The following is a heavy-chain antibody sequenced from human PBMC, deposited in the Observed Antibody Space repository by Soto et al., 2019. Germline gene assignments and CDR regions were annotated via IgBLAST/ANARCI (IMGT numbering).Heavy chain of an antibody. V-gene: IGHV1-3*05. D-gene: IGHD1-1*01. CDR1: GYTFTSYA. J-gene: IGHJ4*02. Sequence: QVQLVQSGAEEKKPGASVKVSCKTSGYTFTSYAMHWVRQAPGQRLEWMGWINGGNGNTKYSQKFQGRVTITRDTXXXXXXXXXXXXXXXXXXXXXXXRXRGYNWNDFDYWGQGTLVTVSS. CDR3: XRXRGYNWNDFDY. CDR2: INGGNGNT.